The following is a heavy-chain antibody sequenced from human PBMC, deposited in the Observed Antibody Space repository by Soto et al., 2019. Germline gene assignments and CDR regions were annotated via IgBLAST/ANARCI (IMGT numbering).Heavy chain of an antibody. CDR1: GGTFSSYA. J-gene: IGHJ4*02. D-gene: IGHD1-26*01. CDR3: ARDRFSGSYLGDY. Sequence: ASVKVSCKASGGTFSSYAISWVRQAPGQGLEWMGGIIPIFGTANYAQKFQGRVTITADESTSTAYMELSSLRSEDTAVYYCARDRFSGSYLGDYWGQGTLVTVSS. V-gene: IGHV1-69*13. CDR2: IIPIFGTA.